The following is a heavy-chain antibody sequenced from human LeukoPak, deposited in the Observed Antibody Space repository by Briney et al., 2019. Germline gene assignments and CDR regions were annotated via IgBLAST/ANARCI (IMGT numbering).Heavy chain of an antibody. J-gene: IGHJ6*02. V-gene: IGHV3-7*01. CDR1: GFTFSSYG. Sequence: GGSLRLSCAASGFTFSSYGIHWVRQAPGKGLEWVANIKQDGSEKYYVDSVKGRFTISRDSAKNSLYLQMNSLRAEDTAVYYCARELSSGYGMVVWGQGTTVTVSS. CDR2: IKQDGSEK. CDR3: ARELSSGYGMVV. D-gene: IGHD6-19*01.